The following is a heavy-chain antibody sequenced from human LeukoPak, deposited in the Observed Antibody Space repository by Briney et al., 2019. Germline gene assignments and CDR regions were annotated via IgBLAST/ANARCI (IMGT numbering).Heavy chain of an antibody. Sequence: PGGSLRLSCAASGFTFGSYGMHWARRAPGKGLQWVAVISYDGRNRYYADSVKGRFTISRGDSKNTVYLQMNSLRAEDTALYYCAKGGVATVDYFDYWGQGTLVTVSS. CDR2: ISYDGRNR. D-gene: IGHD5-12*01. CDR1: GFTFGSYG. CDR3: AKGGVATVDYFDY. J-gene: IGHJ4*02. V-gene: IGHV3-30*18.